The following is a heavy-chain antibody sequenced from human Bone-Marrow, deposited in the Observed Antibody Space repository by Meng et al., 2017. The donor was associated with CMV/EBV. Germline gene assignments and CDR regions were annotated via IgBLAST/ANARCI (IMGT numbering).Heavy chain of an antibody. CDR1: GYSFTSYW. J-gene: IGHJ3*02. Sequence: KVSCKASGYSFTSYWIGWVRQMPGKGLEWMGIIYPGDSDTRYSPSFQGQVTISADKSISTAYLQWSSLKASDTAMYYCARGARYQRLYAPGAFDIWGQGTMVTVSS. CDR2: IYPGDSDT. D-gene: IGHD2-2*02. CDR3: ARGARYQRLYAPGAFDI. V-gene: IGHV5-51*01.